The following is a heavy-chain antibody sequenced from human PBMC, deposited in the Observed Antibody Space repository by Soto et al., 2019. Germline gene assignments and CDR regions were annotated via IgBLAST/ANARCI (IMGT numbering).Heavy chain of an antibody. CDR2: IWYDGSNK. D-gene: IGHD5-18*01. Sequence: RPLRLCCAASGFTFSSYGRHWVRQAPGKGLEWVAVIWYDGSNKYYADSVKGRFTISRDNSKNTLYLQMNSLRAEVTAVYYCAVGYSYGSPLDYWGQGTLVTVSS. CDR1: GFTFSSYG. CDR3: AVGYSYGSPLDY. V-gene: IGHV3-33*08. J-gene: IGHJ4*02.